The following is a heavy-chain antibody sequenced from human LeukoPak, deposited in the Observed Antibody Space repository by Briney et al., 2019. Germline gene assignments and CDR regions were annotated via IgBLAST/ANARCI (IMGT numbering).Heavy chain of an antibody. Sequence: SETLSLTCTVSGGSISSYYWSWIRQPPGKGLEWIGYIYYSGSTNYNPSLKSRVTISVDTSKNQFSLKLSSVTAADTAVYYCARHSPGITMTEYWGQGTLVTVSS. D-gene: IGHD3-22*01. CDR1: GGSISSYY. CDR2: IYYSGST. CDR3: ARHSPGITMTEY. J-gene: IGHJ4*02. V-gene: IGHV4-59*08.